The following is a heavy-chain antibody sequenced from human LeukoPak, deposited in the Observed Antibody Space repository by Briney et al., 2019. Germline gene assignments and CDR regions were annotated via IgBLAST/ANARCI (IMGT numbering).Heavy chain of an antibody. CDR2: IYYSGST. D-gene: IGHD5-12*01. CDR1: GGSVSSGSYY. CDR3: ARKNVDIVATMEYYFDY. Sequence: PSETLSLTCTVSGGSVSSGSYYWSWIRQPPGKGLEWMGYIYYSGSTNYNPSLKSRVTISVDTSKNQFSLKLSSVTAADTAVYYCARKNVDIVATMEYYFDYWGQGTLVTVSS. V-gene: IGHV4-61*01. J-gene: IGHJ4*02.